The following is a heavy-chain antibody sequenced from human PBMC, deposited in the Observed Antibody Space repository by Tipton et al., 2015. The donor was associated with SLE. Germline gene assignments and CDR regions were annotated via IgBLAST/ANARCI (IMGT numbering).Heavy chain of an antibody. V-gene: IGHV4-59*08. CDR3: ASLKRGAFDI. CDR1: GGSISSYY. Sequence: TLSLTCAVSGGSISSYYWSWIRQPPGKGLEWIGYIYYSGSTNYNPSLKSRVTMSIDTSKNQFSLNLSSVTAADTAVYYCASLKRGAFDIWDQGTKVIVSS. D-gene: IGHD5-24*01. CDR2: IYYSGST. J-gene: IGHJ3*02.